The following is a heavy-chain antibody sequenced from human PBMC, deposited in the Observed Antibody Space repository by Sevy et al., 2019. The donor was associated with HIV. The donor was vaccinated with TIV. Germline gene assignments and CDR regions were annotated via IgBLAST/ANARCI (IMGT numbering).Heavy chain of an antibody. D-gene: IGHD6-19*01. CDR3: ARGGGNGWYYFDY. J-gene: IGHJ4*02. V-gene: IGHV1-69*13. CDR2: IIPILGTV. Sequence: ASVKVSCKASGGTFSSYGISWVRQAPGQGLEWMGGIIPILGTVNYPQKFQGSVTITADESTKTAYMELSSLRSEDTAVYYCARGGGNGWYYFDYWGQETLVTVSS. CDR1: GGTFSSYG.